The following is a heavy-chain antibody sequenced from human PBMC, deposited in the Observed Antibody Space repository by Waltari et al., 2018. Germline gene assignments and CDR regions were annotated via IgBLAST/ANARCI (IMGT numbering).Heavy chain of an antibody. Sequence: QVQLVQSGAEVKKPGASVEVSCKASGYTFRDNYIHWVRQAPGQGLEWMGWRNPDVGATNSAEELRGRLTMTRDTSTTTAFMALTGRTTDDTAVYYCARDVRRAFDVWGQGTMVAVSS. CDR2: RNPDVGAT. D-gene: IGHD6-6*01. CDR1: GYTFRDNY. V-gene: IGHV1-2*02. J-gene: IGHJ3*01. CDR3: ARDVRRAFDV.